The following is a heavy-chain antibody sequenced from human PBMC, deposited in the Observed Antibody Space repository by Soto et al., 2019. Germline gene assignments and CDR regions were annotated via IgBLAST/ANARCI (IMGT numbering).Heavy chain of an antibody. CDR2: IIPIFGTA. V-gene: IGHV1-69*12. D-gene: IGHD2-2*01. Sequence: QVQLVQSGAGVKKPGSSVKVSCKASGGTFSSYAISWVRQAPGQGLEWMGGIIPIFGTANYAQKFQGRVTITADESTSTAYMELSSLRSEDTAVYYCARHDCISTSCYYYYYYGMDVWGQGTTVTVSS. J-gene: IGHJ6*02. CDR1: GGTFSSYA. CDR3: ARHDCISTSCYYYYYYGMDV.